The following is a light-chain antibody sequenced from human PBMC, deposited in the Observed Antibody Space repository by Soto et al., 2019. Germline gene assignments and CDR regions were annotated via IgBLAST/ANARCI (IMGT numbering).Light chain of an antibody. Sequence: QSALTQPASVSGSPGQSITISCTGTSSDVGGYNYVSWYQQHPGKAPKLLIYEVTNRPSGVSNRFSASKSGNTASLTISGLQADDEADYYCSSYTSSSTSVFGTGTKVTVL. CDR3: SSYTSSSTSV. V-gene: IGLV2-14*01. J-gene: IGLJ1*01. CDR1: SSDVGGYNY. CDR2: EVT.